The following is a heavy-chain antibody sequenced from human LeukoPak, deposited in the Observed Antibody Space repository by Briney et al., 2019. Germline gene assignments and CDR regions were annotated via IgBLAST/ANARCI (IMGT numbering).Heavy chain of an antibody. V-gene: IGHV4-34*01. CDR1: GGSFSGYY. D-gene: IGHD3-3*01. CDR3: ARSARRITIFGVVSRYGMDV. Sequence: SSETLSLTCAVYGGSFSGYYWSWIRQPPGKGLEWIGETNHSGSTNYNPSLKSRVTISVDTSKNQFSLKLSSVTAADTAVYYCARSARRITIFGVVSRYGMDVWGQGTTVTVSS. J-gene: IGHJ6*02. CDR2: TNHSGST.